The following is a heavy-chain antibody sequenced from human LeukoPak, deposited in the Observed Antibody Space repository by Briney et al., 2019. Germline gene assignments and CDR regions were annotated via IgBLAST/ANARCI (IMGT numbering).Heavy chain of an antibody. J-gene: IGHJ4*02. D-gene: IGHD4-17*01. Sequence: PGGSLRLSCAASGFTVSSNYMSWVRQAPGKGLEWVSVIYSGGSTYYADSVKGRFTISKDNSKNTLYLQMNSLRAEDTAVYYCAIPVTTMYFDYWGQGTLVTVSS. CDR2: IYSGGST. V-gene: IGHV3-53*01. CDR3: AIPVTTMYFDY. CDR1: GFTVSSNY.